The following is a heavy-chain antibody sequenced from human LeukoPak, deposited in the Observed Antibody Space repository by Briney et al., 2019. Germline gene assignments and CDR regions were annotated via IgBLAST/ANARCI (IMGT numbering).Heavy chain of an antibody. J-gene: IGHJ6*03. Sequence: SMKGRFTISRDNAKNSLYLQMNSLRAEDTAVYYCARERGVGGFGVVIKRCYYYMDVWGKGTTVTVSS. CDR3: ARERGVGGFGVVIKRCYYYMDV. D-gene: IGHD3-3*01. V-gene: IGHV3-21*01.